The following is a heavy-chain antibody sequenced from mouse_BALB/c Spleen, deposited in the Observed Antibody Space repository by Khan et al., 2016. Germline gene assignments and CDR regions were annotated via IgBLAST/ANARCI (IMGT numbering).Heavy chain of an antibody. Sequence: QVQLQQPGAELVKPGASVMLSCKASGYTFTNYNMHWVKQTPGQGLQWIGAIYPRTGDLFYNPKFKDKAPLTADKSSNTAYMQLSSLTSEDSAVYYCVRSRPDEGFACWGQGTLVPVSA. V-gene: IGHV1-12*01. J-gene: IGHJ3*01. CDR1: GYTFTNYN. CDR3: VRSRPDEGFAC. CDR2: IYPRTGDL.